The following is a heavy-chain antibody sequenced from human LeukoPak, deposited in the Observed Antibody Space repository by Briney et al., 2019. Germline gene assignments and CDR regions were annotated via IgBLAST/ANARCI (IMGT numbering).Heavy chain of an antibody. CDR1: GFTFSSYS. V-gene: IGHV3-21*01. D-gene: IGHD1-26*01. CDR3: ARGSRSGSYALYFDY. Sequence: GGSLRLSCAAFGFTFSSYSMNWVRQAPGKGLEWVSSISSSSSYIYYADSVKGRFTISRDNAKNSLYLQMNSLRAEDTAVYYCARGSRSGSYALYFDYWGQGTLVTVSS. J-gene: IGHJ4*02. CDR2: ISSSSSYI.